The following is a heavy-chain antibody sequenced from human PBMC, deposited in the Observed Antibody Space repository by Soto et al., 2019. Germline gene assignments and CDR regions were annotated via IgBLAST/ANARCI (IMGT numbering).Heavy chain of an antibody. CDR2: ISESGLS. D-gene: IGHD3-10*01. Sequence: GGSLRLSCAASGFIFENFGMSWVRQAPGKGLEWISSISESGLSYADSVKGRFTISRDNAKNTVYLQMNGLRAEDTAVYYCARGGVGSFDYWGPGSLVTVSS. CDR1: GFIFENFG. CDR3: ARGGVGSFDY. J-gene: IGHJ4*02. V-gene: IGHV3-20*04.